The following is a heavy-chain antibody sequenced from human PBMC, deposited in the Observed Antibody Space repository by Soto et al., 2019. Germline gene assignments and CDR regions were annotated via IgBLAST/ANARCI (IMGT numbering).Heavy chain of an antibody. CDR3: ARDLSSGYGSYDFAF. J-gene: IGHJ4*02. V-gene: IGHV4-38-2*02. Sequence: PFVPLSVTCSVAGDFMSGGYYWVWIRPTPGKGLEWLGSIDYSGKTYKNPSLKSRVSASVDLSQNQFSLNLRSVTAADTAVYFCARDLSSGYGSYDFAFWGQGTLVTVSS. CDR2: IDYSGKT. D-gene: IGHD3-22*01. CDR1: GDFMSGGYY.